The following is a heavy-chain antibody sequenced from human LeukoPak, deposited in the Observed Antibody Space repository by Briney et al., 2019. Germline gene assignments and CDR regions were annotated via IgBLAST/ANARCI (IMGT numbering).Heavy chain of an antibody. D-gene: IGHD3-22*01. CDR2: ISQDGSEE. J-gene: IGHJ5*02. Sequence: PGGSLRLSCAASKFTFSSYWMSWVRQAPGKGLEWVACISQDGSEERYVASVKGRFTISRDNAKDSLYLQMNSLRDEDTAVYYCAREKPMIADHWGQGALVTVSS. CDR3: AREKPMIADH. CDR1: KFTFSSYW. V-gene: IGHV3-7*01.